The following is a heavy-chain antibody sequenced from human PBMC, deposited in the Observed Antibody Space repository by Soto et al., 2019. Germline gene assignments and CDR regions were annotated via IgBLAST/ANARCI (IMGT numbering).Heavy chain of an antibody. CDR3: AREGVEEYCSGGSCYSAGSLDY. D-gene: IGHD2-15*01. J-gene: IGHJ4*02. CDR2: ISSSSSTI. CDR1: GFTFSSYS. Sequence: GGSLRLSCAASGFTFSSYSMNWVRQAPGKGLEWVSYISSSSSTIYYADSVKGRFTISRDNAKNSLYLQMNSLRAEDTAVYYCAREGVEEYCSGGSCYSAGSLDYWGQGTLVTVSS. V-gene: IGHV3-48*01.